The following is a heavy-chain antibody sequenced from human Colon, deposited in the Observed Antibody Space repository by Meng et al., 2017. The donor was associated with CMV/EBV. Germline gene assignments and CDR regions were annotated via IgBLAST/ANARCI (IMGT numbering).Heavy chain of an antibody. CDR1: GGSFSGYY. D-gene: IGHD7-27*01. CDR2: INHSGST. J-gene: IGHJ4*02. V-gene: IGHV4-34*01. CDR3: ARQGGASPTTGVF. Sequence: GSLRLSCAVYGGSFSGYYWSWIRQPPGKGLEWIGEINHSGSTNYNPSLKSRVTISVDTSKNQFSLKLSSVTAADTAVYYCARQGGASPTTGVFWGQGILVTVSS.